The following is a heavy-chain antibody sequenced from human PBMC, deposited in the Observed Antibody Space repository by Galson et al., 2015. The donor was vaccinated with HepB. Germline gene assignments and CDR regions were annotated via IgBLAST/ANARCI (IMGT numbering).Heavy chain of an antibody. CDR1: GYTFTSYA. J-gene: IGHJ4*02. V-gene: IGHV1-3*01. CDR3: ARGLYCSGGSCFTGIDY. D-gene: IGHD2-15*01. Sequence: SVKVSCKASGYTFTSYAMHWVRQAPGQRLEWMGWINAGNGNTKYSQKFQGRVTITRDTSASTAYTELSSLRSEDTAVYYCARGLYCSGGSCFTGIDYWGQGTLVTVSS. CDR2: INAGNGNT.